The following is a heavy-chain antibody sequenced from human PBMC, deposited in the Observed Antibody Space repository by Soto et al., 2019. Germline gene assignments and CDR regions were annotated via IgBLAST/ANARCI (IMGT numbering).Heavy chain of an antibody. V-gene: IGHV1-2*04. CDR3: ARSSLKGAAAGSYYYYYMDV. D-gene: IGHD6-13*01. CDR2: INPNSGGT. CDR1: GYTFTGYY. Sequence: ASVKVSCKASGYTFTGYYMHWVRQAPGQGLEWMGWINPNSGGTNYAQKFQGWVTMTRDTSISTAYMELSRLRSDDTAVYYCARSSLKGAAAGSYYYYYMDVWGKGXTVTVSS. J-gene: IGHJ6*03.